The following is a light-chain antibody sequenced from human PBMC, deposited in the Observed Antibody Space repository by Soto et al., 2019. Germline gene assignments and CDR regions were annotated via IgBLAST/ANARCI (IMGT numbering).Light chain of an antibody. CDR1: QSLLHSNGYNY. J-gene: IGKJ2*02. CDR3: MQALQTPWT. Sequence: DIVMTQSPLSLPVTPGEPASISCRSSQSLLHSNGYNYLDWYLQKPGQSPQLLIYLGSSRASGVPDRFSGSVSGTDFTLKIIRVEAEDVRVYYCMQALQTPWTFGQWTKLEIK. V-gene: IGKV2-28*01. CDR2: LGS.